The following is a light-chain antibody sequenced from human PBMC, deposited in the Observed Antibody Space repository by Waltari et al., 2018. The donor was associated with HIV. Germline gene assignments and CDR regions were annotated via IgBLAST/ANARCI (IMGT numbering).Light chain of an antibody. J-gene: IGLJ2*01. CDR1: RSDVAGYHD. V-gene: IGLV2-8*01. CDR3: SSYAGSNKLV. CDR2: EVT. Sequence: QCALTQPPPASGSPGLSVPLSCTGTRSDVAGYHDVPCYQQHPRNAPKLIIYEVTERPSGVPDRFSGSKSGNTASLTVSGLQAEDEADYYCSSYAGSNKLVFGGGTKLTVV.